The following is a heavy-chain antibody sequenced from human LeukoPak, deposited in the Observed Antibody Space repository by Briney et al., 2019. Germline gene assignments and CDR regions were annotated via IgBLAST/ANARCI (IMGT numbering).Heavy chain of an antibody. CDR3: ATGSYGYSYGDTYDY. CDR2: INHSGST. Sequence: SETLSLTCAVYGGSFSGYYWSWIRQPPGKGLEWIGEINHSGSTNYNPSLKSRVTISVDTSKNQFSLKLSSVTAADTAVYYCATGSYGYSYGDTYDYWGQGTLFTVSS. V-gene: IGHV4-34*01. CDR1: GGSFSGYY. D-gene: IGHD5-18*01. J-gene: IGHJ4*02.